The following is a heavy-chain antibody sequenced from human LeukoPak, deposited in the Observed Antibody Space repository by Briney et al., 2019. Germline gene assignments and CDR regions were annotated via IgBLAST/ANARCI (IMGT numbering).Heavy chain of an antibody. CDR1: GYSFTAYV. Sequence: ASVKVSRKASGYSFTAYVISWVRQAPGQGLEWMGWISAYNGNTNYAQKLQGRVTMTTDTSTSTAYMELRSLRSDDTAVYYCARDLRYSNYEGYWGQGTLVTVSS. V-gene: IGHV1-18*01. D-gene: IGHD4-11*01. CDR3: ARDLRYSNYEGY. CDR2: ISAYNGNT. J-gene: IGHJ4*02.